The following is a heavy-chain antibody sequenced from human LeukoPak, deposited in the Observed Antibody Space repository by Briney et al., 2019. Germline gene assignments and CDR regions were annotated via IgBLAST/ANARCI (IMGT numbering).Heavy chain of an antibody. J-gene: IGHJ4*02. Sequence: ASVKVSCKASGYTFTTYSTNWVRQAPGQGLEWMGWINTNTGNPTYAQGFTGRFVFSLDTSVSTAYLQISSLKAEDTAVYYCARVEPAIIPLWGQGTLVTVSS. CDR1: GYTFTTYS. CDR2: INTNTGNP. D-gene: IGHD5-18*01. V-gene: IGHV7-4-1*02. CDR3: ARVEPAIIPL.